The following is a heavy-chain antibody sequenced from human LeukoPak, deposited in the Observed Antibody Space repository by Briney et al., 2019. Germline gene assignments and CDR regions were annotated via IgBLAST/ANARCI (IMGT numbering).Heavy chain of an antibody. CDR1: GFTFSSYS. V-gene: IGHV3-21*01. J-gene: IGHJ4*02. CDR2: ISSSSSYI. D-gene: IGHD3-22*01. Sequence: GGSLRLSCAASGFTFSSYSMNWVRQAPGKGLEWVPSISSSSSYIYYADSVKGRFTISRDNSKNTLYLQMNSLRAEDTAVYYCAKDRLRYYYDSSGEWDYWGQGTLVTVSS. CDR3: AKDRLRYYYDSSGEWDY.